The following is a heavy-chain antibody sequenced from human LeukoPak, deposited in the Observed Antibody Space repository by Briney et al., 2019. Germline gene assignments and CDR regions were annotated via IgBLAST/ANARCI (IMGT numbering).Heavy chain of an antibody. J-gene: IGHJ4*02. Sequence: GGPLTLSCAPSGIPHSSYDMKWLRQAPARGLEGVSYNGSNGGNIYYADSAKGRFTISRDNAKNSLYLQMNSLRVEDTTVYYCARRFDSWGQGTLVTVS. CDR2: NGSNGGNI. CDR1: GIPHSSYD. V-gene: IGHV3-48*03. CDR3: ARRFDS.